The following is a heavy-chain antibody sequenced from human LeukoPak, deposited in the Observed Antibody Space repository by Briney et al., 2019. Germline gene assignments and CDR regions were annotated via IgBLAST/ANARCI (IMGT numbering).Heavy chain of an antibody. V-gene: IGHV5-51*01. J-gene: IGHJ5*02. Sequence: GESLKISCKGSGYSFTNYWIGWVRQMPGKGLEWMGIIYPGDSNTRYSPSFQGQITISADKSISTAYLHWSSLKASDTAMYYCARSTSSWFDPWGQGTLVTVSS. CDR1: GYSFTNYW. CDR3: ARSTSSWFDP. CDR2: IYPGDSNT.